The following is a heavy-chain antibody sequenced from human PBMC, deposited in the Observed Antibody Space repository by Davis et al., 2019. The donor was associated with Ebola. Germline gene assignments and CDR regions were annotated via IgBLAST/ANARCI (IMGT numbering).Heavy chain of an antibody. Sequence: ASVKVSCKASGYTFINYYVHWVRQAPGQGLEWMGIINPSGGSTGYAQNFQDRVTMTRDTSTDTVYMELSSLRSEDTAVYYCVRDHLDYSSYVGWFEPWGQGTLVTVSS. CDR1: GYTFINYY. J-gene: IGHJ5*02. D-gene: IGHD4-11*01. V-gene: IGHV1-46*01. CDR2: INPSGGST. CDR3: VRDHLDYSSYVGWFEP.